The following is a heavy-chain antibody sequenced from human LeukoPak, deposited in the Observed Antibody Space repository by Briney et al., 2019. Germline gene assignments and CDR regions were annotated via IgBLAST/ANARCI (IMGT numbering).Heavy chain of an antibody. Sequence: GGSLRLSCAASGFTFSSYWMSWLRQAPGKGLEWVANINKDGSETYYVHPVKGRFTISRDNAKNSLHLQMNSLRVEDPAVYYCARDDPALGVVSDYWGQGTLVTVSS. CDR2: INKDGSET. V-gene: IGHV3-7*03. J-gene: IGHJ4*02. D-gene: IGHD3-3*01. CDR3: ARDDPALGVVSDY. CDR1: GFTFSSYW.